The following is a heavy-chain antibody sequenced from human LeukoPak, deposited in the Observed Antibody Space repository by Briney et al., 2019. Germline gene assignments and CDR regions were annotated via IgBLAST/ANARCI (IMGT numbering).Heavy chain of an antibody. CDR3: ARAPCGACYYAFDI. CDR2: ISYDGGNK. Sequence: PGRSLRLSCAASGFTFSSYGMHWVRQAPGKGLEWVAVISYDGGNKYYADSVKGRFTISRDNSKNTLYLQMNSLRAEDTAVYYCARAPCGACYYAFDIWGHGTMVTVSS. V-gene: IGHV3-30*03. CDR1: GFTFSSYG. D-gene: IGHD2-21*01. J-gene: IGHJ3*02.